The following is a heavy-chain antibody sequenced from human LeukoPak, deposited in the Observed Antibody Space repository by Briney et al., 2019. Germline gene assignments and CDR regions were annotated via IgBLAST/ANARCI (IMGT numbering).Heavy chain of an antibody. D-gene: IGHD3-22*01. CDR3: ARHSYYYDSSDFYYFFDY. CDR2: IYYSGST. J-gene: IGHJ4*02. V-gene: IGHV4-39*01. CDR1: GGSISSYY. Sequence: PSETLSLTCTVSGGSISSYYWSWIRQPPGKGLEWIGSIYYSGSTYYNPSLKSRVTISVDKSKNQFSLKLSSVTAADTAVYYCARHSYYYDSSDFYYFFDYWGQGTLVTVSS.